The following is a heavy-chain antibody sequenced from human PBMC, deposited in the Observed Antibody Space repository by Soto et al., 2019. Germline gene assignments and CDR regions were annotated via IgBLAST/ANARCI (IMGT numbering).Heavy chain of an antibody. CDR1: GYTFTGYY. J-gene: IGHJ4*02. CDR3: ARALPHYYGSGSYYGPFDY. CDR2: INPNSGGT. Sequence: ASVKVSCKASGYTFTGYYMHWVRQAPGQGLEWMGWINPNSGGTNYAQKFQGWVTMTRDTSISTAYMELSRLRSDDTAVYYCARALPHYYGSGSYYGPFDYWGQGTLVTVSS. V-gene: IGHV1-2*04. D-gene: IGHD3-10*01.